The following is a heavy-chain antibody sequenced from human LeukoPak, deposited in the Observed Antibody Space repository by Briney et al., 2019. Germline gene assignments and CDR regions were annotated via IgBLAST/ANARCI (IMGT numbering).Heavy chain of an antibody. Sequence: KPSETLSLTCAVYGGSFSGYYWSWIRQPPGKGLEWIGEINHSGSTNYNPSLKSRVTISVDTSKNQFFLKLSSVTAADTAVYYCARVFHTISYYYYYYYMDVWGKGTTVTVSS. J-gene: IGHJ6*03. V-gene: IGHV4-34*01. D-gene: IGHD6-6*01. CDR1: GGSFSGYY. CDR3: ARVFHTISYYYYYYYMDV. CDR2: INHSGST.